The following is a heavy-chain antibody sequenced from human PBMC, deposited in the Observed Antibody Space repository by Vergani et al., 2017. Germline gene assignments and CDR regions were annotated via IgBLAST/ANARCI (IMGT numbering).Heavy chain of an antibody. D-gene: IGHD3-3*01. CDR3: ARGNYDFRSGADMDV. J-gene: IGHJ6*03. CDR1: GFTFSSYG. V-gene: IGHV3-33*01. Sequence: QVQLVESGGGVVQPGRSLRLSCAASGFTFSSYGMHWVRQAPGKGLEWVAVIWYDGSNKYYADSVKGRFTISRDNSKNTLYLQMNSLRAEDTAVYYCARGNYDFRSGADMDVWGKGTTVTVSS. CDR2: IWYDGSNK.